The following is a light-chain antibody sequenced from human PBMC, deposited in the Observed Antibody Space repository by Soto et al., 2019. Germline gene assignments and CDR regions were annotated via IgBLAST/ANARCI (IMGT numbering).Light chain of an antibody. Sequence: EIQMTQSPSSLSPPVGDRVTIICRASQSISSFLTWYQQKAGKDPKLLIYAASSLQSGVPSRFSGSGSGTDFNLTISSLQTEELESYDCQQRFSTTPTFGQGTTV. CDR2: AAS. J-gene: IGKJ1*01. CDR3: QQRFSTTPT. V-gene: IGKV1-39*01. CDR1: QSISSF.